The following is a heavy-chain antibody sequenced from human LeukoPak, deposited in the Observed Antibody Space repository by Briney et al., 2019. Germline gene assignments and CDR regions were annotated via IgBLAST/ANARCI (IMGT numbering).Heavy chain of an antibody. D-gene: IGHD1-7*01. CDR1: GYAFTGYY. CDR3: ARVGAITGTPVDY. Sequence: GASVKVSCKASGYAFTGYYMHWVRQAPGQGLEWMGWINPNSGGTNYAQKFQGRVTMTRDTSISTAYMELSRLRSDDTAVYYCARVGAITGTPVDYWGQGTLVTVSS. CDR2: INPNSGGT. V-gene: IGHV1-2*02. J-gene: IGHJ4*02.